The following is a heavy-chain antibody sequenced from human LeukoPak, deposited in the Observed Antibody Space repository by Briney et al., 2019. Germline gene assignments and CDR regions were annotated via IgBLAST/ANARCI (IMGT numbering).Heavy chain of an antibody. CDR2: ISSSSSII. CDR3: AREWDSIVGAITSFDY. CDR1: GFTFSSYS. J-gene: IGHJ4*02. V-gene: IGHV3-48*01. Sequence: GGSLRLSCAASGFTFSSYSMNWVRQAPGKGLEWVSYISSSSSIIYYADSVKGRFTISRDNAKNSLYLQMNSLRAEDTAVYYCAREWDSIVGAITSFDYWGQGTLVTVSS. D-gene: IGHD1-26*01.